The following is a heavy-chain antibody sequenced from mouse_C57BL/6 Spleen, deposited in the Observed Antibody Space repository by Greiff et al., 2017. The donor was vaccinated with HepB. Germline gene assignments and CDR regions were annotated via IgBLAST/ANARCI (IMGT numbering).Heavy chain of an antibody. CDR3: ARNYGSSYKFDY. Sequence: QVQLQQSGAELVKPGASVKISCKASGYAFSSYWMNWVKQRPGKGLEWIGQIYPGDGDTNYNGKFKGKATLTADKSSSTAYMQLSSLTSEDSAVYFCARNYGSSYKFDYWGQGTTLTVSS. CDR2: IYPGDGDT. CDR1: GYAFSSYW. V-gene: IGHV1-80*01. J-gene: IGHJ2*01. D-gene: IGHD1-1*01.